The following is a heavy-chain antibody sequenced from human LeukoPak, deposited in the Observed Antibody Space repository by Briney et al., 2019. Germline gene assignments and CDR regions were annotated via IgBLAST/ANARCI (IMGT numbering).Heavy chain of an antibody. CDR3: AKYGGNHDAFDI. J-gene: IGHJ3*02. V-gene: IGHV3-23*01. D-gene: IGHD4-23*01. Sequence: GGSLRLSCAASGFTFSSYAMSWVRQAPGKGLEWVSAISGSGGSTYYADSVKGRFTISRDNSKNTLHLQMNSLRAEDTAVYHCAKYGGNHDAFDIWGQGTMVTVSS. CDR2: ISGSGGST. CDR1: GFTFSSYA.